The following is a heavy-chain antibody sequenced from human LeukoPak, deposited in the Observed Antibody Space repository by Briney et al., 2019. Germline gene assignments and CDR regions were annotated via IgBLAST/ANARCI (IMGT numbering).Heavy chain of an antibody. V-gene: IGHV1-8*01. Sequence: ASVKVSCKASGYTFTSYDINWVRQATGQGLEWMGWMNPNSGNTGYAQKFQGRVTMTRNTSISTAYMELSSLRSEDTAVYYCAKDYPAAGIRYYYGMDVWGQGTTVTVSS. D-gene: IGHD6-13*01. J-gene: IGHJ6*02. CDR1: GYTFTSYD. CDR3: AKDYPAAGIRYYYGMDV. CDR2: MNPNSGNT.